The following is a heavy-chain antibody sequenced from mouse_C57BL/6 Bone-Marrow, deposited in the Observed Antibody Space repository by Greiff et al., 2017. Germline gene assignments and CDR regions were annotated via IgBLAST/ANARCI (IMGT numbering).Heavy chain of an antibody. Sequence: EVQRVESGGDLVKPGGSLKLSCAASGFTFSSYGMSWVRQTPDKRLEWVATISSGGSYTYYPDSVKGRFTISRDNAKNTLYLQMSSLKSEDTAMYYCASPANWDLYYAMDYWGQGTSVTVSS. J-gene: IGHJ4*01. V-gene: IGHV5-6*01. CDR1: GFTFSSYG. D-gene: IGHD4-1*01. CDR2: ISSGGSYT. CDR3: ASPANWDLYYAMDY.